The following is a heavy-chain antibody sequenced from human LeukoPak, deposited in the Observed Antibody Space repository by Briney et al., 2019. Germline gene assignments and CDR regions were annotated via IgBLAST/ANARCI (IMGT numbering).Heavy chain of an antibody. CDR2: INHSGST. V-gene: IGHV4-34*01. Sequence: SETLSLTCAVYGGSFSGYYWSWIRQPPGKGLEWIGEINHSGSTNYNPPLKSRVTISVDTSKNQFSLKLSSVTAADTAVYYCATRQVVTASIDYWGQGTLVTVSS. CDR1: GGSFSGYY. J-gene: IGHJ4*02. D-gene: IGHD2-21*02. CDR3: ATRQVVTASIDY.